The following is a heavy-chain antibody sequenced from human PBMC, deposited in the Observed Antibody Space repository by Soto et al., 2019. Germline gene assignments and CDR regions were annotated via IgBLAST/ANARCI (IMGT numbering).Heavy chain of an antibody. V-gene: IGHV3-15*07. J-gene: IGHJ6*02. CDR1: GFTFSNAW. CDR3: TTIYDLWSGYYFHYGMDV. CDR2: IKSKTDGGTT. D-gene: IGHD3-3*01. Sequence: EVQLVESGGGLVKPGGSLRLSCAASGFTFSNAWMNWVRQAPGKGLEWVGRIKSKTDGGTTDYAAPVKGRFTISRDDSKNTLYLQMNSLKTEDTAVYYCTTIYDLWSGYYFHYGMDVWGQGTTVTVSS.